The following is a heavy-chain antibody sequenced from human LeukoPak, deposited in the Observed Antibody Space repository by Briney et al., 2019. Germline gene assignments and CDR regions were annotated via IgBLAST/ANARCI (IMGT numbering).Heavy chain of an antibody. Sequence: GGSLRLSCAASGFTFSSYAMSWVRQAPGKGLEWVSSISSSSSYIYYADSVKGRFTISRDNAKNSLYLQMNSLRAEDTAVYYCAIGRSRGAFDIWGQGTMVTVSS. CDR1: GFTFSSYA. D-gene: IGHD3-10*01. V-gene: IGHV3-21*01. J-gene: IGHJ3*02. CDR2: ISSSSSYI. CDR3: AIGRSRGAFDI.